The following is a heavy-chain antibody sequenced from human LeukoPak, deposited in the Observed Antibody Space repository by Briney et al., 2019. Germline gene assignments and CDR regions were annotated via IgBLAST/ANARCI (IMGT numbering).Heavy chain of an antibody. CDR3: ARVAGYCSSTSCYNWFDP. D-gene: IGHD2-2*01. J-gene: IGHJ5*02. CDR1: GITLSNYG. CDR2: INWNGGST. Sequence: GGSLRLSCAVSGITLSNYGMSWVRQAPGKGLEWVSGINWNGGSTGYADSVKGRFTISRDNAKNSLYLQMNSLRAEDTALYYCARVAGYCSSTSCYNWFDPWGQGTLVTVSS. V-gene: IGHV3-20*04.